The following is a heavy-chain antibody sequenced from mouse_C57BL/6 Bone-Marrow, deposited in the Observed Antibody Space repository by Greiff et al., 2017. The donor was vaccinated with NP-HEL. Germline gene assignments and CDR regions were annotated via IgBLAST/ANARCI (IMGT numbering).Heavy chain of an antibody. CDR2: ISYSGST. Sequence: DVKLVESGPGLAKPSQTLSLTCSVTGYSITSDYWNWIRKFPGNKLEYMGYISYSGSTYYNPSPKRRISTTRDTSKNQYYLQLNSVTTEDIATYYCARSPLWLRRNYYAMDYWGQGTSVTVSS. CDR3: ARSPLWLRRNYYAMDY. J-gene: IGHJ4*01. V-gene: IGHV3-8*01. CDR1: GYSITSDY. D-gene: IGHD2-2*01.